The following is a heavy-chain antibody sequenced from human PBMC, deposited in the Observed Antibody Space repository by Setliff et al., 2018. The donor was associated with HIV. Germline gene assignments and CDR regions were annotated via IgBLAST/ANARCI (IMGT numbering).Heavy chain of an antibody. V-gene: IGHV4-61*01. Sequence: SETLSLTCSVSGGSVGSGSYYWSWIRQSPGKGLEWLGYIYYSGSTTYNPSLRSRVTISIDTYKNQFSLKLSSVTAADTAIYYCARTYSSNWYIDYWGQGTLVTV. J-gene: IGHJ4*02. CDR3: ARTYSSNWYIDY. CDR1: GGSVGSGSYY. D-gene: IGHD6-13*01. CDR2: IYYSGST.